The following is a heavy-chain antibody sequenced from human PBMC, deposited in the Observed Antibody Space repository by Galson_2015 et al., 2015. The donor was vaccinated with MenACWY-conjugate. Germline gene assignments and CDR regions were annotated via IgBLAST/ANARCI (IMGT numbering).Heavy chain of an antibody. CDR3: ARGKRSTIFGVVISLDYYGLDV. Sequence: LRLSCAASGFTLSTNDMHWVRQAAGKGLEWVSGIGIAGDTNYSGSVKGRFTISRENAKNSFYLQMNSLRAGDTAVYYCARGKRSTIFGVVISLDYYGLDVWGQGTTVTVSS. J-gene: IGHJ6*02. V-gene: IGHV3-13*01. D-gene: IGHD3-3*01. CDR2: IGIAGDT. CDR1: GFTLSTND.